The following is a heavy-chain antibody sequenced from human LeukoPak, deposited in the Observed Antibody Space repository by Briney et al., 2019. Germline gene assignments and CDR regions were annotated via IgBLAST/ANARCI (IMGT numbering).Heavy chain of an antibody. CDR3: ASRYCSGGSCYQFDP. V-gene: IGHV4-30-2*01. CDR2: IYHSGST. CDR1: GGSISSGGYS. J-gene: IGHJ5*02. D-gene: IGHD2-15*01. Sequence: SETLSLTCAVSGGSISSGGYSWSWIRQPPGRGLEWIGYIYHSGSTYYNPSLKGRVTISVDRSKNQFSLKLSSVTAADTAVYYCASRYCSGGSCYQFDPWGQGTLVTVSS.